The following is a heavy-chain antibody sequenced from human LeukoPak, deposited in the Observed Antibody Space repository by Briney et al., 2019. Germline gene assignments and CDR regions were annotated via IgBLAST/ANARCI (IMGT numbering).Heavy chain of an antibody. V-gene: IGHV1-18*01. CDR1: GYTFTSYG. CDR3: ARVRGYCSSTSCPSPIDY. D-gene: IGHD2-2*01. CDR2: ISAYNGNT. Sequence: GASVKVSCKASGYTFTSYGISWVRQAPGQGLEWMGWISAYNGNTNYAQKLQGRVTMTTDTSTSTAYMELRSLRSDDTAVYYCARVRGYCSSTSCPSPIDYWGQGTLVTVSS. J-gene: IGHJ4*02.